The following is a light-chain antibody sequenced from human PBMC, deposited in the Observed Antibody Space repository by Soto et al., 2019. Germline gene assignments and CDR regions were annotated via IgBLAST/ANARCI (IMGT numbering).Light chain of an antibody. J-gene: IGKJ2*01. Sequence: AIQMTQSPSSLSASVGDRVTITCRASQGIKNDVAWYQQKPGKAPKFLIYAASSLQSGVPSRFSGSGSGTDFTLIISSLQPEDFATYYCLQDYNYPYTCGQGTKLEIK. CDR1: QGIKND. CDR3: LQDYNYPYT. CDR2: AAS. V-gene: IGKV1-6*01.